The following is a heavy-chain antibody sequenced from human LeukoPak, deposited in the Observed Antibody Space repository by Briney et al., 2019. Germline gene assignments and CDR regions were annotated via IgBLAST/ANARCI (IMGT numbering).Heavy chain of an antibody. V-gene: IGHV1-2*02. D-gene: IGHD5-18*01. CDR3: ARLWVTGPHIDY. J-gene: IGHJ4*02. CDR2: INPNSGGT. Sequence: GASVKLSCKASGYTLTVYNMDWVRQAPGQGLEWMVWINPNSGGTNYAQNFQGRVTMTTYTSISTAYMELSRLRSDDTAVYYCARLWVTGPHIDYWGQGTLVTVSS. CDR1: GYTLTVYN.